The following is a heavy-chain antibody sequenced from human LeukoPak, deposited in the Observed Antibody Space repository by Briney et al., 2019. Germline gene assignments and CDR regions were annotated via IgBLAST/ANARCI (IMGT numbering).Heavy chain of an antibody. D-gene: IGHD1-26*01. CDR3: AKDRWVGATISHYFDY. Sequence: GGSLRLSCAASGFTFSSYAMNWVRQAPGKGLEWVSAISTRGGTTYYADSVKGRFTISRDDSKNTLYLQMNSLRVEDTAVYYCAKDRWVGATISHYFDYWGQGTLVTVSP. CDR1: GFTFSSYA. CDR2: ISTRGGTT. V-gene: IGHV3-23*01. J-gene: IGHJ4*02.